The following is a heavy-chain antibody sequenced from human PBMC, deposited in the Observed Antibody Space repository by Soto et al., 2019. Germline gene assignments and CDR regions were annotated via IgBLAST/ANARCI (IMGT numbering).Heavy chain of an antibody. CDR1: GFTFDDYA. D-gene: IGHD3-16*01. J-gene: IGHJ4*02. CDR3: AKDRYMITFGGVLRN. V-gene: IGHV3-9*01. CDR2: ISWNSGSI. Sequence: EVQLVESGGGLVQPGRSLRLSCAASGFTFDDYAMHWVRQAPGKGLEWVSGISWNSGSIGYADSEKGRFTISRDNAKNSLYLQMNSLRAEDTALYYCAKDRYMITFGGVLRNWGQGTLVTVSS.